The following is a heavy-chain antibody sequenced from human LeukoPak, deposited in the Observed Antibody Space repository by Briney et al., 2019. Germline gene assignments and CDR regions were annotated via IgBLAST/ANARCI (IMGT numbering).Heavy chain of an antibody. V-gene: IGHV4-34*01. CDR2: INHSGST. CDR3: ARGQEVATIRPRYFDY. D-gene: IGHD5-12*01. CDR1: GGSFSGYY. Sequence: SETLSLTCAAYGGSFSGYYWSWIRHPPGKGLEWIGEINHSGSTNYNPSLKSRVTISVDTSKNQFSLKLSSVTAADTAVYYCARGQEVATIRPRYFDYWGQGTLVTVSS. J-gene: IGHJ4*02.